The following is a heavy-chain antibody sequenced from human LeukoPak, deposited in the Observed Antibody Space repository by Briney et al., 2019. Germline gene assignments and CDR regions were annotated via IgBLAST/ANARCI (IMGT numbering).Heavy chain of an antibody. Sequence: SETLSLTCTVSGGSISNSSYYWGWIRQPPGKGLEWIGGIYYSGSTYYNPSLKNRITISVDTSKNQFSLNLSSVTAADTAVYYCARLYYDSSGYYQICYFDYWGQGTLVTVSS. CDR2: IYYSGST. V-gene: IGHV4-39*01. CDR1: GGSISNSSYY. CDR3: ARLYYDSSGYYQICYFDY. D-gene: IGHD3-22*01. J-gene: IGHJ4*02.